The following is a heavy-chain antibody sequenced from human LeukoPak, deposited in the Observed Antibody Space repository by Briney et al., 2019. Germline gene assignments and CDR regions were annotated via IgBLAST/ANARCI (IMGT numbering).Heavy chain of an antibody. CDR2: ITNSGGTT. V-gene: IGHV3-23*01. D-gene: IGHD4-23*01. CDR3: AKEEEVVTLDY. CDR1: GFSFSNYA. J-gene: IGHJ4*02. Sequence: GGSLRLSCAASGFSFSNYAMSWVRQTPDKGLEWVASITNSGGTTHYAESVKGRFTISRDNSKNTLYLQMNSLRAEDTAVYYCAKEEEVVTLDYWGQGTLVTVSS.